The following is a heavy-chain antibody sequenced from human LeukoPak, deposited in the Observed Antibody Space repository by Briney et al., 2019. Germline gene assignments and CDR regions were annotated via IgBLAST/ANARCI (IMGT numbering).Heavy chain of an antibody. CDR3: ATRLRFLEWVGDY. J-gene: IGHJ4*02. Sequence: SETLSLTCTVSGGSISSSSYYWGWICQPPGKGLEWIGSIYYSGSTYYNPSLKSRVTISVDTSKNQFSLKLSSVTAADTAVYYCATRLRFLEWVGDYWGQGTLVTVSS. CDR2: IYYSGST. V-gene: IGHV4-39*01. CDR1: GGSISSSSYY. D-gene: IGHD3-3*01.